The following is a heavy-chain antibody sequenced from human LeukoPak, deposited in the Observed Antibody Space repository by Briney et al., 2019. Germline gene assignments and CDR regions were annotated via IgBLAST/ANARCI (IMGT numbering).Heavy chain of an antibody. Sequence: GGSLRLSCEASGFAFSSYAMSWVRQAPGKGLEWVSEMSGSGGSAYYVDSVKGRFTISRDNSKNTLFLQMDSLRVEDSALYFWVRPFWGGWQFFDCWGLGTQVTVSS. J-gene: IGHJ4*02. CDR1: GFAFSSYA. V-gene: IGHV3-23*01. CDR3: VRPFWGGWQFFDC. D-gene: IGHD3-3*01. CDR2: MSGSGGSA.